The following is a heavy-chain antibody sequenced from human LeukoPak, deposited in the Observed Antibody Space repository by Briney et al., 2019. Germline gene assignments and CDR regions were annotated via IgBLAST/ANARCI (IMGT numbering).Heavy chain of an antibody. CDR1: GGSISSGDYY. CDR3: ARRAPDWGAPDAFDI. Sequence: SETLSLTCTVSGGSISSGDYYWSWIRQPPGKGLEWIGYIYYSGSTYYNPSLKSRVTISVDTSKNQFSLKLSSVTAADTAVYYCARRAPDWGAPDAFDIWGQGTMVTVSS. V-gene: IGHV4-30-4*01. D-gene: IGHD7-27*01. CDR2: IYYSGST. J-gene: IGHJ3*02.